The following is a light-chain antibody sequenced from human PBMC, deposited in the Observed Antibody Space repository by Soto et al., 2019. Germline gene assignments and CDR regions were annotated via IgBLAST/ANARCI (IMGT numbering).Light chain of an antibody. CDR1: SSDVGYYNY. Sequence: QSALTQPRSASGSPGQSVTISCTGTSSDVGYYNYVSWYQQHPGKAPKLMIYDVRKRPSGVPDRFSGSKSGNTASLTISGLQAEDEADYYCCSYAGSYTLAFGGGTKVTVL. CDR2: DVR. J-gene: IGLJ2*01. V-gene: IGLV2-11*01. CDR3: CSYAGSYTLA.